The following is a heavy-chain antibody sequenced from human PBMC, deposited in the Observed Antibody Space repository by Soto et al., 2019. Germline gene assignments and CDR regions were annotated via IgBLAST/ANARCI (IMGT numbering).Heavy chain of an antibody. J-gene: IGHJ5*02. CDR1: GGTFSSYT. Sequence: QVQLVQSGAEVKKPGSSVKVSCKASGGTFSSYTISWVRQAPGQGLEWMGRIIPILGIANYAQKFQGRVTITADKSTSTADRELSSLRSEDTAVYYCARDPVGGRGGWIGVGANFREKHRWFDPWGQGALVTVSS. D-gene: IGHD1-26*01. CDR3: ARDPVGGRGGWIGVGANFREKHRWFDP. V-gene: IGHV1-69*08. CDR2: IIPILGIA.